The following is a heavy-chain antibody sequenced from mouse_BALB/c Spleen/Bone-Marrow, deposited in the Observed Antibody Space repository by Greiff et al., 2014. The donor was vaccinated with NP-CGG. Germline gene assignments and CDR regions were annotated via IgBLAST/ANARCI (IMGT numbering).Heavy chain of an antibody. D-gene: IGHD1-1*01. CDR3: ARRTTTVVATDY. V-gene: IGHV1S81*02. J-gene: IGHJ2*01. CDR2: INPSNGRT. CDR1: GYTFTSYW. Sequence: QVQLQHPGAELVKPGASVKLPCKASGYTFTSYWMHWVKQRPGQGLEWIGEINPSNGRTNYNEKFKSKATLTVDKSSSTAYMQLSSLTSEDSAVYYCARRTTTVVATDYWGQGTTLTVSS.